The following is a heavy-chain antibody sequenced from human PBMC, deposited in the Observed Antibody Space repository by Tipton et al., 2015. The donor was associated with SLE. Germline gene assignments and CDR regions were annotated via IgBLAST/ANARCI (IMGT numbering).Heavy chain of an antibody. CDR1: GYTFTSYA. Sequence: QLVQSGAEVKKPGASVKVSCKASGYTFTSYAMHWVRQAPGQRLEWMGWINAGNGNTKYSQEFQGRVTMTTDTSTSTAYMELRSLRSDDTAVYYCARHQDCGGDCYYYFDYWGQGTLVTVSS. J-gene: IGHJ4*02. CDR3: ARHQDCGGDCYYYFDY. D-gene: IGHD2-21*01. V-gene: IGHV1-3*03. CDR2: INAGNGNT.